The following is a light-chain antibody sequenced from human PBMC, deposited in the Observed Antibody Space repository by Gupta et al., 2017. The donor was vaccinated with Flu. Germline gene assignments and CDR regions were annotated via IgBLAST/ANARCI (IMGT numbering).Light chain of an antibody. Sequence: QAVLTPPSSLPASPGASASLTCSLSSGINVGTYRIYWYQQKPGSPPQYLLRYKSDSHKQHGSGVPSRFSGSKDASANAGILLTAGLQAEDEAYYYGLNRHSSAWVFGGGTKLTVL. CDR3: LNRHSSAWV. J-gene: IGLJ3*02. CDR1: SGINVGTYR. V-gene: IGLV5-45*03. CDR2: YKSDSHK.